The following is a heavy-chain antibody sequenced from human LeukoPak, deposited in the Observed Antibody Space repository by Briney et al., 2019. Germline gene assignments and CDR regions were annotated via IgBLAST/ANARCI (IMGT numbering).Heavy chain of an antibody. CDR3: AKDMILGSSWENRLGDY. Sequence: PGGSLRLSCAASGFTFGSYAMSWVRQAPGKGLEWVSAISGSGGSTYYADSVKGRFTISRDNSKNTLYLQMNSLRAEDTAVYYCAKDMILGSSWENRLGDYWGQGTLVTVSS. D-gene: IGHD6-13*01. CDR1: GFTFGSYA. V-gene: IGHV3-23*01. CDR2: ISGSGGST. J-gene: IGHJ4*02.